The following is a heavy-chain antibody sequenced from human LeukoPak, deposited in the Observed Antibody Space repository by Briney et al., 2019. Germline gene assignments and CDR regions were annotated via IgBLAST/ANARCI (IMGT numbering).Heavy chain of an antibody. V-gene: IGHV4-4*02. J-gene: IGHJ4*02. Sequence: SGTLSLTCAVSGGSISSNNWWSWVRQPPGKGLEWLGEMYHSGNTNYNPSLKSRVTISIDKSSNQFSLNLSSVTAADTAVYYCARGGKVTGTAPYFDYWGQGTLVTVSS. CDR1: GGSISSNNW. CDR3: ARGGKVTGTAPYFDY. D-gene: IGHD1-20*01. CDR2: MYHSGNT.